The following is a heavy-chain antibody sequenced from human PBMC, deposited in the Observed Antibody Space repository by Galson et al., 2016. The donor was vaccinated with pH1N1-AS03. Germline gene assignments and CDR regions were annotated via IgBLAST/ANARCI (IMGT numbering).Heavy chain of an antibody. CDR2: IYGGGDT. J-gene: IGHJ4*02. V-gene: IGHV3-66*01. CDR1: GFTINNNY. Sequence: SLRLSCAASGFTINNNYMSWVRQAPGKRLEWVSVIYGGGDTFYADSVKGRFTISRDNSKSTVSLQMNSLRAEDTAVYFCARESLYGGYYFDYWGQGALVTVSS. CDR3: ARESLYGGYYFDY. D-gene: IGHD2-8*01.